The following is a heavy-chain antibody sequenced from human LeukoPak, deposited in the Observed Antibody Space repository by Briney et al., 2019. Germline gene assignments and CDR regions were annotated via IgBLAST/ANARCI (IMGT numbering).Heavy chain of an antibody. V-gene: IGHV1-2*02. CDR2: INPNSGGT. CDR3: ARDGTAPPRGWFDP. Sequence: ASVKVSCKASGYTLTGYHMHWVRQAPGQGLEWMGWINPNSGGTNYAQKFQGRVTMTRDTSISTAYMELSRLRSDDTAVYYCARDGTAPPRGWFDPWGQGTLVTVSS. J-gene: IGHJ5*02. D-gene: IGHD6-13*01. CDR1: GYTLTGYH.